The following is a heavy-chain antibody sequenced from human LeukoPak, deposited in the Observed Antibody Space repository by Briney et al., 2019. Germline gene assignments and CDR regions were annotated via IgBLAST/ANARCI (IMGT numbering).Heavy chain of an antibody. CDR3: ARDGDCSSTSCYTDNWFDP. CDR2: IIPIFGTA. J-gene: IGHJ5*02. D-gene: IGHD2-2*02. CDR1: GGTFSSYA. Sequence: SVKVSCKASGGTFSSYAISWVRQAPGQGLEWMGGIIPIFGTANYARKFQGRVTITADESTSTAYMELSSLRSEDTAVYYCARDGDCSSTSCYTDNWFDPWGQGTLVTVSS. V-gene: IGHV1-69*13.